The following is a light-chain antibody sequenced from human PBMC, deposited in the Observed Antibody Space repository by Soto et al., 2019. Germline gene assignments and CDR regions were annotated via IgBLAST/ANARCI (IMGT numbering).Light chain of an antibody. J-gene: IGKJ1*01. CDR2: AAS. CDR1: QTITTY. V-gene: IGKV1-39*01. CDR3: QQTYSALWT. Sequence: GDSVTISCRASQTITTYLNWYQQKPGKAPKLLIYAASSLHSGVPSRFSGSGSGTDFTLTISSLQPEDFAAYYCQQTYSALWTFGQGTKLEIK.